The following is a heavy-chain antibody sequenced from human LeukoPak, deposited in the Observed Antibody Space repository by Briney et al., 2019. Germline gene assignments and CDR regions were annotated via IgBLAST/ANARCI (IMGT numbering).Heavy chain of an antibody. J-gene: IGHJ3*02. Sequence: GGSLRLSCAASGFTFSSYAMHWVRQAPGKGLEWVAVISYDGSNKYYADSVKGRFTISRDNSKNTLYLQMNSLRAEDTAVYYCARDRSSSFHDAFDIWGQGTMVTVSS. CDR2: ISYDGSNK. D-gene: IGHD6-13*01. CDR1: GFTFSSYA. V-gene: IGHV3-30-3*01. CDR3: ARDRSSSFHDAFDI.